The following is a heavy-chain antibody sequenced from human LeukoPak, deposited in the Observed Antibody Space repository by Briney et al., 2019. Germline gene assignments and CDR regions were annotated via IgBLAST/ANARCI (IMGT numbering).Heavy chain of an antibody. Sequence: GGSLRLSCAASGFTFSSYAMSWVRQAPGKGLEWVSAISGSGGSTYYADSVKGRFTISRDNSKNTLHLQMNSLRAEDTAVYYCAKRRMALPRYYFDYWDQGTRVSVSS. CDR1: GFTFSSYA. CDR2: ISGSGGST. D-gene: IGHD5-24*01. V-gene: IGHV3-23*01. CDR3: AKRRMALPRYYFDY. J-gene: IGHJ4*02.